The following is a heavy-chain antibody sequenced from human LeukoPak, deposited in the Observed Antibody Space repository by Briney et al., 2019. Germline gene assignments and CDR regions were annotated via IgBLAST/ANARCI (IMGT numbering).Heavy chain of an antibody. Sequence: GSSVKVSCKASGGTFSSYAISWVRQAPGQGLEWMGRIIPILGIANYAQKFQGRVTITAGKSTSTAYMELSSLRSEDTAVYYCARGYSSTMFLNNWFDPWGQGTLVTVSS. D-gene: IGHD6-13*01. CDR1: GGTFSSYA. V-gene: IGHV1-69*04. J-gene: IGHJ5*02. CDR2: IIPILGIA. CDR3: ARGYSSTMFLNNWFDP.